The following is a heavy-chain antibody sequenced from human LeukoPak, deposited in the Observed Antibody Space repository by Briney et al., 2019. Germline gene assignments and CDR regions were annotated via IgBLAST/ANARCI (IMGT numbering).Heavy chain of an antibody. D-gene: IGHD4-23*01. CDR2: IYYSGST. Sequence: PSETLSLTCTVSGGSISSYYWSWIRQPPGKGLEWIGYIYYSGSTYYNPSLKSRVTISVDTSKNQFSLKLSSATAADTAVYYCARDGGYGGVYWYFDLWGRGTLVTVSS. V-gene: IGHV4-30-4*01. J-gene: IGHJ2*01. CDR3: ARDGGYGGVYWYFDL. CDR1: GGSISSYY.